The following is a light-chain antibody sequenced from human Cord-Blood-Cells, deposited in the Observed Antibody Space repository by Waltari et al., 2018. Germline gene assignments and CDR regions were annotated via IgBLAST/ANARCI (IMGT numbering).Light chain of an antibody. CDR2: DAS. Sequence: EIVLTQSPATLSLSPGERATLSCRASQSVSSYLAWYQQKPGQAPRLLIYDASNRATGIPDRFSGSGSGTDFTLTISSLEPEDFAVYYCQQRSNWRTFGQGTKLEIK. J-gene: IGKJ2*01. CDR3: QQRSNWRT. CDR1: QSVSSY. V-gene: IGKV3-11*01.